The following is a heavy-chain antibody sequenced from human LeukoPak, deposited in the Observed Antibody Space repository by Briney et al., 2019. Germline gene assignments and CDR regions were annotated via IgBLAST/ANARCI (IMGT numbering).Heavy chain of an antibody. D-gene: IGHD2-2*01. J-gene: IGHJ4*02. V-gene: IGHV4-61*02. CDR2: IYTSGST. CDR3: ARAHYQLLSLDY. Sequence: ASETLSLTCTGSGCSISSGSYYWSWIRQPAGKGLEWIGRIYTSGSTNYNPSLKSRVTISVDTSKNQFSLKLSSVPAADTAVYYCARAHYQLLSLDYWGQGTLVTVSS. CDR1: GCSISSGSYY.